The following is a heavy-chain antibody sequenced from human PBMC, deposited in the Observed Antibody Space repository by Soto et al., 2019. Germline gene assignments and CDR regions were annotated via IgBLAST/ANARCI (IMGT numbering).Heavy chain of an antibody. CDR2: IDWDDDK. CDR1: GFSLSTSGMC. D-gene: IGHD3-22*01. J-gene: IGHJ5*01. V-gene: IGHV2-70*11. Sequence: SGPTLVNPTQTLTLTCTFSGFSLSTSGMCVSWIRQPPGKALEWLARIDWDDDKYYSTSLKTRLTISKDTSKNQVVLTMPNMQPVDTATYYFARSTYYYYCSGYGFNEFDNWCQDTLLPISA. CDR3: ARSTYYYYCSGYGFNEFDN.